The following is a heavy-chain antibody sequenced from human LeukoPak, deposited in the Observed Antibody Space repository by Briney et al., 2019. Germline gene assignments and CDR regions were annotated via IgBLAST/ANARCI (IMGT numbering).Heavy chain of an antibody. CDR1: GGSFSGYY. J-gene: IGHJ4*02. D-gene: IGHD2-2*01. CDR2: INHSGST. CDR3: ARMTYQLLGDY. Sequence: SXXLSLTCAVYGGSFSGYYWSWIRQPPGKGLEWIGEINHSGSTNYNPSLKSRVTISVDTSKNQFSLKLSSVTAADTAVYYCARMTYQLLGDYWGQGTLVTVSS. V-gene: IGHV4-34*01.